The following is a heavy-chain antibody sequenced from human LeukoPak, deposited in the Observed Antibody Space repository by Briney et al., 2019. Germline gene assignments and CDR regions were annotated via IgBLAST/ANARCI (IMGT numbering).Heavy chain of an antibody. CDR3: ARDPTHDSYYYDSSGYYQPYPDNY. CDR2: INPNSGGT. V-gene: IGHV1-2*02. J-gene: IGHJ4*02. Sequence: GASVKVSCKASGYTFTGYYMHWVRQAPGQGLEWMGWINPNSGGTNYAQKFQGRVTMTRDTSISTAYMELRSLRSDDTAVYYCARDPTHDSYYYDSSGYYQPYPDNYWGQGTLVTVSS. CDR1: GYTFTGYY. D-gene: IGHD3-22*01.